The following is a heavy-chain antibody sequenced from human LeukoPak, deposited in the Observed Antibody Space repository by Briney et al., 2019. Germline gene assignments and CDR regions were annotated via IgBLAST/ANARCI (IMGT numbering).Heavy chain of an antibody. CDR2: INPSGGST. CDR3: ARAAESNAFDI. J-gene: IGHJ3*02. V-gene: IGHV1-46*02. CDR1: GYTFNSYY. Sequence: ASVKVYCKASGYTFNSYYMHWVRHAPGQGLEWMGIINPSGGSTSYAQKFQGRVTMTRDTSTSTVYMELSSLRSEDTAVYYCARAAESNAFDIWGQGTMVTVSS.